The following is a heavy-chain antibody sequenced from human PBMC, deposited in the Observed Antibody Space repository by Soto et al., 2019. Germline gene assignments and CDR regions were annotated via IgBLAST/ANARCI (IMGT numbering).Heavy chain of an antibody. V-gene: IGHV3-23*01. CDR3: AKIGQRDYYYMDV. CDR1: GFTFSSYA. CDR2: ISGSGGST. J-gene: IGHJ6*03. Sequence: EVQLLESGGGLVQPGGSLRLSCAASGFTFSSYAMSWVRQAPGKGLEWVSAISGSGGSTYYADSVKGRFTISRDNSKNTQYLQMNSLRAEDTAVYYCAKIGQRDYYYMDVWGKGTTVTVSS.